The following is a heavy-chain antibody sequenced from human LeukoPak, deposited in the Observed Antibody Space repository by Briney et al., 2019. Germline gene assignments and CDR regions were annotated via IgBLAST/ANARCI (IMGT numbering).Heavy chain of an antibody. CDR2: INPNSGGT. V-gene: IGHV1-2*02. Sequence: ASVKVSCKASGYTFTGYYMHWVRQAPGQGLEWMGWINPNSGGTNYVQKFQGRVTMTRDTSISTAYMELSRLRSDDTAVYYCARVTYYYDSSGYLSGRRYYFDYWGQGTLVTVSS. J-gene: IGHJ4*02. CDR3: ARVTYYYDSSGYLSGRRYYFDY. D-gene: IGHD3-22*01. CDR1: GYTFTGYY.